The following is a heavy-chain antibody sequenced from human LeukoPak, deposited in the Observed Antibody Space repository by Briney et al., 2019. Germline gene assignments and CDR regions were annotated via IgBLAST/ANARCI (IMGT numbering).Heavy chain of an antibody. CDR2: ISACNGNT. V-gene: IGHV1-18*01. CDR1: GYTFTSYV. D-gene: IGHD4-17*01. CDR3: ARVPEPTTGRHYYYYYMDV. J-gene: IGHJ6*03. Sequence: ASVKVSCKAAGYTFTSYVISWVRQPPGQGLEWMGWISACNGNTNYAQKLQGRVTMTTDTSTRTAYMELRSLRSDDTAVYYCARVPEPTTGRHYYYYYMDVWGKGTTVTISS.